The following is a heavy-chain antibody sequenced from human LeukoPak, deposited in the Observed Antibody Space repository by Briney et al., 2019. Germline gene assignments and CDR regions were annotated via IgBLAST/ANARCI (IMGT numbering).Heavy chain of an antibody. CDR2: IYYSGST. J-gene: IGHJ4*02. V-gene: IGHV4-39*07. CDR1: GGSISSSSYY. D-gene: IGHD6-6*01. Sequence: SETLSLTCTVCGGSISSSSYYWGWIRQPPGKGLEWIGSIYYSGSTYYNPSLKSRVTISVDTSKNQFSLKLSSVTAADTAVYYCARVRLGSSPDGFDYWGQGTLVPVSS. CDR3: ARVRLGSSPDGFDY.